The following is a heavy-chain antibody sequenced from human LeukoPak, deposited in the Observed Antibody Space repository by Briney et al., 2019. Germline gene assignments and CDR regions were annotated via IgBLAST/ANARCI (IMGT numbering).Heavy chain of an antibody. Sequence: ASVKVSCKASGGTFSSYAINWVRQAPGQGLEWMGRIIPIFGTANYAQKFQGRVTITTDESTSTAYMELSSLRSEDTAVYYCARVPPYGDFGLGLCWGQGTLVTVSS. V-gene: IGHV1-69*05. J-gene: IGHJ4*02. CDR3: ARVPPYGDFGLGLC. CDR1: GGTFSSYA. D-gene: IGHD4-17*01. CDR2: IIPIFGTA.